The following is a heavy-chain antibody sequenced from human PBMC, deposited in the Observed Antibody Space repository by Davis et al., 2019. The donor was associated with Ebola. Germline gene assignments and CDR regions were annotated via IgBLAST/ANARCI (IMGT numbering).Heavy chain of an antibody. Sequence: PGGSLRLSCAASEFSVICNYMSWVRQAPGKGLEWVSTIYTAGNTYYGDSVKGRFTISRDHSKNTIYLQLNSLRLEDTAIYYFSCSGYSSCWFRWFDPPGQGILVTVSS. CDR3: SCSGYSSCWFRWFDP. CDR2: IYTAGNT. CDR1: EFSVICNY. D-gene: IGHD6-19*01. J-gene: IGHJ5*02. V-gene: IGHV3-53*01.